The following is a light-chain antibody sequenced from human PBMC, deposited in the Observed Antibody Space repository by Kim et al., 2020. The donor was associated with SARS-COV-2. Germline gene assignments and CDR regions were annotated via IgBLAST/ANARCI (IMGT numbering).Light chain of an antibody. CDR1: SSDVGGYNY. CDR2: DVS. J-gene: IGLJ3*02. V-gene: IGLV2-14*04. CDR3: SSYTSSSRV. Sequence: PGQSITISCTGTSSDVGGYNYVPWYQQHPGKAPKLMIYDVSKRPSGVSNRFSGSKSGNTASLTISGLQAEDEADYYCSSYTSSSRVFGGGTQLTVL.